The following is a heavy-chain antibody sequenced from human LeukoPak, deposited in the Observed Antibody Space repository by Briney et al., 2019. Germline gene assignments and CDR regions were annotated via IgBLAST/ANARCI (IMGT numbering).Heavy chain of an antibody. CDR2: ISSSGSTI. D-gene: IGHD3-22*01. Sequence: KPGGSLRLSCAASGFTFSDYYMSWIRQAPGKGLERVSYISSSGSTIYYADSVKGRFTISRDNAKNSLYLQMNSLRAEDTAVYYCASSYRIYYDSSGYYPDWGQGTLVTVSS. V-gene: IGHV3-11*04. CDR3: ASSYRIYYDSSGYYPD. J-gene: IGHJ4*02. CDR1: GFTFSDYY.